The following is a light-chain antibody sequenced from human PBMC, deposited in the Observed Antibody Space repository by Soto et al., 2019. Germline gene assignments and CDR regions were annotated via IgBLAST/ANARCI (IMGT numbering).Light chain of an antibody. V-gene: IGLV2-14*01. CDR2: EVT. CDR3: SSYTNINTRACV. CDR1: SGDIGSYNR. Sequence: QSALTQPASVSGSPGQSITISCTGTSGDIGSYNRVSWYQQHPGKAPKLIIYEVTDRPSGVSNRFSGSKSGNTASLTISGLQAEDEAEYYCSSYTNINTRACVFGTGTKLPS. J-gene: IGLJ1*01.